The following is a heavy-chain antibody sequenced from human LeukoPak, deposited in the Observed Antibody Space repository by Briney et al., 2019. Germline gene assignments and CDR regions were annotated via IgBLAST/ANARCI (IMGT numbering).Heavy chain of an antibody. CDR1: GFTFSSYE. V-gene: IGHV3-48*03. J-gene: IGHJ4*02. CDR2: ISSSGSTI. CDR3: ARDGLYGDYQKLAKFDY. D-gene: IGHD4-17*01. Sequence: PGGSLRLSCAASGFTFSSYEMNWVRQAPGKGLEWVSYISSSGSTIYYADPVKGRFTISRDNAKNSLYLQMNSLRAEDTAVYYCARDGLYGDYQKLAKFDYWGQGTLVTVSS.